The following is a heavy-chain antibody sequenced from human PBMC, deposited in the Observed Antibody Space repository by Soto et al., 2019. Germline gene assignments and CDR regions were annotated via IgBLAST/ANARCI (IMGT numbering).Heavy chain of an antibody. CDR3: ARRDVVLMVYSSLSYFFDY. CDR2: IKQDGSEE. CDR1: GFTFSTYW. Sequence: SLRLSCAASGFTFSTYWMSWVRQAPGKGLEWVANIKQDGSEEHYVDSVKGRFTISRDNAKKSLYLQMNSLRDEDTAVYYCARRDVVLMVYSSLSYFFDYWGQGAQVTVSS. V-gene: IGHV3-7*01. J-gene: IGHJ4*02. D-gene: IGHD2-8*01.